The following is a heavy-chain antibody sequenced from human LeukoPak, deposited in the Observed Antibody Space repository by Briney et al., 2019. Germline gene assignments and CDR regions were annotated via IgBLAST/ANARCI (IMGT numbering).Heavy chain of an antibody. Sequence: GGSLRLSCAASGFTFSTYTMNWVRQAPGKGLEWVSSISSSTSYIYYADSVKGRFTISRDNAKNSLYLQMNSLRAEDTAVYYCAEGLGYCSSTSCPPYMDVWGKGTTVTVSS. D-gene: IGHD2-2*01. J-gene: IGHJ6*03. CDR3: AEGLGYCSSTSCPPYMDV. CDR2: ISSSTSYI. V-gene: IGHV3-21*01. CDR1: GFTFSTYT.